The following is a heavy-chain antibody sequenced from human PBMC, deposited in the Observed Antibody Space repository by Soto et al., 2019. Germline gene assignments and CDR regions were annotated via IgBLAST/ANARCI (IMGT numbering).Heavy chain of an antibody. J-gene: IGHJ6*01. V-gene: IGHV4-61*01. CDR3: ARAPVYCSGGSCSDYYYYGMDV. Sequence: QVQLQESGPGLVKPSETLSLTCTVSGGSVSSGSYYWSWIRQPPGKGLEWIGYIYYSGSTNYNPSLKSRVTISVDTSKNQFSLKLSSVTAADTAVYYCARAPVYCSGGSCSDYYYYGMDVW. CDR1: GGSVSSGSYY. CDR2: IYYSGST. D-gene: IGHD2-15*01.